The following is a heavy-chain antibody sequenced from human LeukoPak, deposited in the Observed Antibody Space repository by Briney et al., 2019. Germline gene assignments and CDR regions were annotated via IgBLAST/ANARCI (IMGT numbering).Heavy chain of an antibody. D-gene: IGHD4-23*01. CDR1: GFTFGDYA. V-gene: IGHV3-49*04. CDR3: TRGINDYGGNPFDY. CDR2: IRSKGDGGTT. J-gene: IGHJ4*02. Sequence: GGTLRLSCTASGFTFGDYAMSWVRQAPGKGLEWVGFIRSKGDGGTTAYAATVKARFTNSRDDSKSIAYLQTNSLKTEDTAVYYCTRGINDYGGNPFDYWGQGPLVTVSS.